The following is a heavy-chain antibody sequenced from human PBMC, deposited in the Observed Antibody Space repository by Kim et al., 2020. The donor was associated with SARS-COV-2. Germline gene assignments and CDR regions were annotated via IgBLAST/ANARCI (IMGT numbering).Heavy chain of an antibody. V-gene: IGHV3-20*01. CDR2: INWNGDRT. Sequence: GGSLRLSCAASGLKFDDYGMGWVRQAPGKGLEWVSTINWNGDRTGYADSVRGRFTISRDNTKNSLYLQMNSLRAEDTALYHCARDRLGRDRAFDIWGQGTMVTVSS. CDR1: GLKFDDYG. CDR3: ARDRLGRDRAFDI. J-gene: IGHJ3*02. D-gene: IGHD6-6*01.